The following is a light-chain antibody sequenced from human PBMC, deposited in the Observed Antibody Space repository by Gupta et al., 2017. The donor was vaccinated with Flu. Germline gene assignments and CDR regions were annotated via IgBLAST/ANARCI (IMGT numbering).Light chain of an antibody. CDR1: HGIGND. V-gene: IGKV1-17*01. CDR2: AAS. CDR3: RQQNSNPSI. Sequence: DIQMTQSPSSLTASIGDRVTITCRASHGIGNDLVCYQQNAGNAPKRLIYAASTSQSGLPSRISGSASGTEITLRISILHPEDFATYCCRQQNSNPSIFGQGTKLEMK. J-gene: IGKJ2*01.